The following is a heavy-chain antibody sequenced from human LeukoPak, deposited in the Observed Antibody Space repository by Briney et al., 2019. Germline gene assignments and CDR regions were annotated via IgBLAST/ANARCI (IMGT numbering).Heavy chain of an antibody. CDR3: ARSAR. J-gene: IGHJ4*02. Sequence: GGSLRLSCAASGFTAGTPWMSWVRQAPGKGLEWVANINQDGSAKYYVDSVKGRFTIYRDNAKSSLYLQMNSLRAEDTTVYYCARSARWGQGTLVTVSS. CDR2: INQDGSAK. V-gene: IGHV3-7*01. CDR1: GFTAGTPW.